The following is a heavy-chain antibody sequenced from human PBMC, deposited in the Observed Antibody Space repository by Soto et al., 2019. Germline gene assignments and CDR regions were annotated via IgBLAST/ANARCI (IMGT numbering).Heavy chain of an antibody. CDR2: IYYSGST. CDR1: GGSISSGDYY. J-gene: IGHJ4*02. D-gene: IGHD6-19*01. Sequence: SETLSLTCTVSGGSISSGDYYWAWIRQPPGKGLEWIGNIYYSGSTYYNPSLKSRVAISVDTSKNQFSLKLSSVTAADTAVYYCARGPRWLGYYFDYWGQGTLVTVSS. CDR3: ARGPRWLGYYFDY. V-gene: IGHV4-30-4*01.